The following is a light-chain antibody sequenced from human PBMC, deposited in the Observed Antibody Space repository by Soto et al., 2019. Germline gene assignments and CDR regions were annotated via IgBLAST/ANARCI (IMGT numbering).Light chain of an antibody. CDR3: QQYNNWPRT. J-gene: IGKJ1*01. CDR1: QSVSSN. Sequence: EIVMTQSPATLSVSPGERATVSCRASQSVSSNLAGYQQKPGQAPRLLIYGASIRATGIPARFSGSGSGTEFTLTISSLRSEDFAVYYCQQYNNWPRTFGQGTKVEIK. CDR2: GAS. V-gene: IGKV3D-15*01.